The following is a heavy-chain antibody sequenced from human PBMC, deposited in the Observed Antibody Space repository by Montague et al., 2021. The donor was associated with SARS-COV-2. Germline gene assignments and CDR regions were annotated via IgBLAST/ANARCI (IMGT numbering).Heavy chain of an antibody. Sequence: SETLSLTCTVSGGSISSSSYYWGWIRQPPGKGLEWIGNIFYSGSTFYNPSLKSRVTISVDTSKNQFSLKLSSVTAADTAVYYCARDGGTVITFLGVGYRREGLSWFDPWGQGTLVTVSS. V-gene: IGHV4-39*07. CDR1: GGSISSSSYY. CDR3: ARDGGTVITFLGVGYRREGLSWFDP. D-gene: IGHD3-16*01. J-gene: IGHJ5*02. CDR2: IFYSGST.